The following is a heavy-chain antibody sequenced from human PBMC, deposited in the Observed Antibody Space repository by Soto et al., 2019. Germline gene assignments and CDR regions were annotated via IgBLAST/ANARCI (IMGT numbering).Heavy chain of an antibody. J-gene: IGHJ6*02. Sequence: AGALSPSSAASGFTFSSYRMNWVRQAPGKGLEWVSSISISSSYIYYADSVKGRFTISRDNAKNSLYLQMNSLRAEDTAVYYCARDPGADYYDSSGYYSPSYYYYGMDVWGQGTTVTVSS. CDR1: GFTFSSYR. D-gene: IGHD3-22*01. V-gene: IGHV3-21*04. CDR3: ARDPGADYYDSSGYYSPSYYYYGMDV. CDR2: ISISSSYI.